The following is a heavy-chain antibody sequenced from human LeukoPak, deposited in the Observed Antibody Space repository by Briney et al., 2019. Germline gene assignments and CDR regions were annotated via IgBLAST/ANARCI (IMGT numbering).Heavy chain of an antibody. CDR1: GGTFSSYT. J-gene: IGHJ6*02. V-gene: IGHV1-69*02. D-gene: IGHD3-3*01. CDR3: ASQPRDFWSGYSTPLYYYGMDV. Sequence: AASVKVSCKASGGTFSSYTISWVRQAPGQGLEWMGRIIPILGIANYAQKFQGRVTITADKSTSTAYMGLSSLRSEDTAVYYCASQPRDFWSGYSTPLYYYGMDVWGQGTTVTVSS. CDR2: IIPILGIA.